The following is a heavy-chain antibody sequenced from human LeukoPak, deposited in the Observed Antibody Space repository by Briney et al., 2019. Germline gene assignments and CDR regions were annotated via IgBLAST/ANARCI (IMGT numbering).Heavy chain of an antibody. CDR2: IYHSGST. J-gene: IGHJ4*02. CDR1: GGSISSYY. D-gene: IGHD3-10*01. V-gene: IGHV4-59*01. CDR3: ARGDGGFDY. Sequence: PSETLSLTCTVSGGSISSYYWSWIRQPPGKGLEWIGYIYHSGSTNYNPSLKSRVTISVDTSKNQFSLKLSSVTAADTAVYYCARGDGGFDYWGQGTLVTVSS.